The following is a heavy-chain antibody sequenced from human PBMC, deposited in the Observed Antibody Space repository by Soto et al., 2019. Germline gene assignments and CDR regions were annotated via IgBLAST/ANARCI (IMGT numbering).Heavy chain of an antibody. V-gene: IGHV1-2*04. CDR1: GYTFTGYY. J-gene: IGHJ5*02. CDR2: INPNRGCT. Sequence: ASVKVSCKASGYTFTGYYRHWVRQAPGQGLEGMGWINPNRGCTNYAQKFQGWFTMTRDTSISTAYMELSRLRSDDTAVYYCARGISGEGWFDPWGQGTLVTVSS. CDR3: ARGISGEGWFDP. D-gene: IGHD7-27*01.